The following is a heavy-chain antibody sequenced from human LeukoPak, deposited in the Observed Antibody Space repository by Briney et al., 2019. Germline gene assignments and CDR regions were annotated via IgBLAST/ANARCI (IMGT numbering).Heavy chain of an antibody. CDR3: AGLRSYGGNRGIVS. D-gene: IGHD4-23*01. CDR1: GGAISNTSYY. CDR2: ASYSGST. V-gene: IGHV4-39*01. J-gene: IGHJ5*01. Sequence: PSETLSLTYTVSGGAISNTSYYWGWIRQPPGNGLEWIGSASYSGSTYYNPSLESRVIISVDTSKNQFSLRLSSVTAADTAIYYCAGLRSYGGNRGIVSWGQGTLVAVSS.